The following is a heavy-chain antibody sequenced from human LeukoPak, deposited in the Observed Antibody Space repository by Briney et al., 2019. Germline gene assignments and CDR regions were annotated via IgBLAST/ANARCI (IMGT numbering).Heavy chain of an antibody. CDR3: ARAPYDFWSGYTYYMDV. CDR1: GFTFSSYW. CDR2: INSVGSST. D-gene: IGHD3-3*01. V-gene: IGHV3-74*01. Sequence: AGSLRLSCAASGFTFSSYWMHWVRPAPGKGLVWVSRINSVGSSTSYADSVKGRFTISRDNVTNTLYLQMNSLRAEDTAVYYCARAPYDFWSGYTYYMDVWGKGTTVTVSS. J-gene: IGHJ6*03.